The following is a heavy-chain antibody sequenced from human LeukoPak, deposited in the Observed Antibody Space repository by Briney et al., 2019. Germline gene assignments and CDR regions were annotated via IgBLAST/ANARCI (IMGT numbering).Heavy chain of an antibody. D-gene: IGHD5-18*01. CDR1: VFTFSSYW. J-gene: IGHJ4*02. CDR3: ARESTGSGYSYGLH. CDR2: IKQDGSER. Sequence: GGSLRLSCAASVFTFSSYWVNWVREAPGKGLEWVANIKQDGSERYYVDSVKGRFTISRDNAKTSLYLQMNSLRAEDTAVYYCARESTGSGYSYGLHWGQGTLVTVSS. V-gene: IGHV3-7*01.